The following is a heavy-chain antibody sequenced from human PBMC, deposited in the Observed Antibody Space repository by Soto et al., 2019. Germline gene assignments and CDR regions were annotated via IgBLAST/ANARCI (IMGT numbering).Heavy chain of an antibody. V-gene: IGHV4-34*01. Sequence: ASETLSLTCAVYGGSFSGYYRSWIRQPPGKGLEWIGEINHSGSTNYNPSLKSRVTISVDTSKNQFSLKLRSVTAADTAVYYCASALSYYDFWSGYYSSYYGMDVWGQGSTVAVSS. CDR1: GGSFSGYY. CDR3: ASALSYYDFWSGYYSSYYGMDV. D-gene: IGHD3-3*01. CDR2: INHSGST. J-gene: IGHJ6*02.